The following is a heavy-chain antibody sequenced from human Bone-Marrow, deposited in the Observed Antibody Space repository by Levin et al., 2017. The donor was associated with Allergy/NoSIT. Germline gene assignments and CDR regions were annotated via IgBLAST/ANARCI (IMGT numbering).Heavy chain of an antibody. J-gene: IGHJ6*02. V-gene: IGHV1-8*01. CDR1: GYTFTSYD. Sequence: ASVKVSCKASGYTFTSYDINWVRQATGQGLEWMGWMNPNSGNTGYAQKFQGRVTMTRNTSISTAYMELSSLRSEDTAVYYCARGLWWSRSGESYYGMDVWGQGTTVTVSS. CDR3: ARGLWWSRSGESYYGMDV. D-gene: IGHD3-10*01. CDR2: MNPNSGNT.